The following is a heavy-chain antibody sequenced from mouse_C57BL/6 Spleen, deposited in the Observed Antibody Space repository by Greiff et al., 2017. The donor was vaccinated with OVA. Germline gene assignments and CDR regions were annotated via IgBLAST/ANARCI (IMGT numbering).Heavy chain of an antibody. J-gene: IGHJ1*03. CDR1: GYTFTSYW. V-gene: IGHV1-55*01. CDR3: ARRFSGTGYFDV. D-gene: IGHD4-1*01. Sequence: QVQLQQSGAELVKPGASVKMSCKASGYTFTSYWITWVKQRPGQGLEWIGDIYPGSGSTNYNEKFKSKATLTVDTSSSTAYMQLSSLTSEDSAVYYCARRFSGTGYFDVWGTGTTVTVSS. CDR2: IYPGSGST.